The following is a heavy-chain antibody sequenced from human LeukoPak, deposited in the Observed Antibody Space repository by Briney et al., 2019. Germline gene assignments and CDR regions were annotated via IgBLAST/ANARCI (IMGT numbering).Heavy chain of an antibody. V-gene: IGHV3-23*01. J-gene: IGHJ6*03. D-gene: IGHD4-17*01. CDR2: ISGSGGST. CDR3: ARALYGDNYYYYYYMDV. CDR1: GFTFSSYG. Sequence: GGSLRLSCAASGFTFSSYGMSWVRQAPGKGLEWVSAISGSGGSTYYADSVKGRFTISRDNAKNSLYLQMNSLRAEDTAVYYCARALYGDNYYYYYYMDVWGKGTTVTVSS.